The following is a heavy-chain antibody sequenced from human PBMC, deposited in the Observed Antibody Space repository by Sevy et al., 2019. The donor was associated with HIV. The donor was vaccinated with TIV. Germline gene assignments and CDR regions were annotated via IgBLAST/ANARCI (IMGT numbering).Heavy chain of an antibody. J-gene: IGHJ6*02. CDR2: VNYRGST. V-gene: IGHV4-59*01. CDR3: ARDSSTGITVHGVVTYGMDV. CDR1: GGSISSYY. Sequence: SETLSLTCAVSGGSISSYYWTWIRQPPGKGLEWIGYVNYRGSTNYNPSLKSRLTMSVDISKNQFSLKLTSVTAADTAVYYCARDSSTGITVHGVVTYGMDVWGLGTTVTVSS. D-gene: IGHD3-3*01.